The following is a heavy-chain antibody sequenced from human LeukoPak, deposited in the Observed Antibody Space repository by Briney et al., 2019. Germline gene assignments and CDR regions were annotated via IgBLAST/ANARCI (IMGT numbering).Heavy chain of an antibody. J-gene: IGHJ4*02. CDR2: INHSGST. Sequence: PSETLSLTCAVYGGSFCGYYWSWIRQPPGKGLEWIGEINHSGSTNYNPSLKSRVTISVDTSKNQFSLKLSSVTAADTAVYYCARGLVGATGYWGQGTLVTVPS. CDR1: GGSFCGYY. V-gene: IGHV4-34*01. CDR3: ARGLVGATGY. D-gene: IGHD1-26*01.